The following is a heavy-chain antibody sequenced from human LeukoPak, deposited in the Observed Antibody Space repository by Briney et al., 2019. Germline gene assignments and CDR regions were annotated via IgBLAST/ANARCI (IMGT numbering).Heavy chain of an antibody. J-gene: IGHJ6*03. CDR1: GGSISSYY. Sequence: SETLSLTCTVSGGSISSYYWSWIRQPPGKGLEWIGYIYYSGSTNYNPSLKSRVTISVDTSKNQFSLKLSSVTAADTAVYYCARVGVATIYYYYYMDVWGKGTTVTVSS. V-gene: IGHV4-59*01. D-gene: IGHD5-12*01. CDR2: IYYSGST. CDR3: ARVGVATIYYYYYMDV.